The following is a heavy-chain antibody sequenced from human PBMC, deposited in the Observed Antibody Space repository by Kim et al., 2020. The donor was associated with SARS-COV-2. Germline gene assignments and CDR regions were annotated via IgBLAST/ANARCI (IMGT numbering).Heavy chain of an antibody. D-gene: IGHD3-3*01. J-gene: IGHJ4*02. CDR3: AKAPHFDFWSGYDHYLDY. V-gene: IGHV3-23*01. Sequence: GGSLRLSCAASGFTSSTYAMTWVRQAPGKGLEWLSGISGSGTATYYADSVKGRFTISRDIYKDTLYLQMNSLRAEDTALYYCAKAPHFDFWSGYDHYLDYWGQGTLVTVSS. CDR2: ISGSGTAT. CDR1: GFTSSTYA.